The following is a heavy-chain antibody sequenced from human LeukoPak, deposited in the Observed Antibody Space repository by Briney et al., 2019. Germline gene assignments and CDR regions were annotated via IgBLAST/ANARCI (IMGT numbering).Heavy chain of an antibody. CDR2: ISHDGDRK. Sequence: GGSLRLSCAASGFSLTSNGMRWVRQAPGKGLERVAFISHDGDRKYYADSVKGRFTVSRDSSKSTLFLQMDSLRRDDTAVYYCARDIRVRYMPMVRAVEYYQYHAMDVWGQGTTVTVYS. J-gene: IGHJ6*02. D-gene: IGHD3-10*01. CDR1: GFSLTSNG. V-gene: IGHV3-30*03. CDR3: ARDIRVRYMPMVRAVEYYQYHAMDV.